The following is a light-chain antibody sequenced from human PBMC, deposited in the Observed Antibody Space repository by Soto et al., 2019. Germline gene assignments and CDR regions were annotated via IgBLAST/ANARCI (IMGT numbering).Light chain of an antibody. CDR1: KSDIGVYDF. J-gene: IGLJ1*01. Sequence: QSVLTQPPSASGSPGQSVTISCTGTKSDIGVYDFVSWYQHHPGKAPRLIIYEVVQRPSGVPDRFSGSKSGNTASLAITGLQAEDEGDYYCQSYDSTLSARYVFGTGTKLTVL. V-gene: IGLV2-8*01. CDR2: EVV. CDR3: QSYDSTLSARYV.